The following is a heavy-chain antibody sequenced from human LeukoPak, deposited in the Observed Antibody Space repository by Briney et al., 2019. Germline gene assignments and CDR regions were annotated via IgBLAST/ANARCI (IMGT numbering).Heavy chain of an antibody. D-gene: IGHD3-22*01. Sequence: GGSLRLSCVASGFTFSSYEMNWVRQAPGKGLEWVSYISSSGSTTFYADSVKGRFTISRDNAKNSLYLQMNSLRAEDTAVYYCARATPPFFYDSSGYPPEYFDLWGRGTLVTVSS. CDR2: ISSSGSTT. V-gene: IGHV3-48*03. CDR1: GFTFSSYE. J-gene: IGHJ2*01. CDR3: ARATPPFFYDSSGYPPEYFDL.